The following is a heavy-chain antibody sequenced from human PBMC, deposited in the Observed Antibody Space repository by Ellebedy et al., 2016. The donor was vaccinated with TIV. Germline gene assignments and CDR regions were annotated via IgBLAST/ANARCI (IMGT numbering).Heavy chain of an antibody. Sequence: GESLKISCAASGFTFSSYSMNWVRQAPGKGLEWVSYISSRSSTIYYADSVTGRFTISRDNAKNSLYLQMNSLRYEETAVYYCARLGLGYSSSWYYYGMDVWGQGTTVTVSS. J-gene: IGHJ6*02. CDR3: ARLGLGYSSSWYYYGMDV. V-gene: IGHV3-48*02. D-gene: IGHD6-13*01. CDR1: GFTFSSYS. CDR2: ISSRSSTI.